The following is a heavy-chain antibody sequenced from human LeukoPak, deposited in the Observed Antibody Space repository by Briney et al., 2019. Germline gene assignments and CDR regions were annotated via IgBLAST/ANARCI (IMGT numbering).Heavy chain of an antibody. CDR3: ARTLGYCSGGSCYSFDY. Sequence: PGGSLRLSCAASGFTFDDYAMHWVRQAPGKGLEWVSGISWNSGGIGYADSVKGRFTISRDNAKNSLYLQMNSLRAEDTAVYYCARTLGYCSGGSCYSFDYWGQGTLVTVSS. J-gene: IGHJ4*02. CDR1: GFTFDDYA. CDR2: ISWNSGGI. V-gene: IGHV3-9*01. D-gene: IGHD2-15*01.